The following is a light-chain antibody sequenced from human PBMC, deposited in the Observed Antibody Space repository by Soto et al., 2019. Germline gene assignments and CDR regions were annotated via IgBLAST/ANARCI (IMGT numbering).Light chain of an antibody. V-gene: IGKV3-11*01. CDR2: DAS. J-gene: IGKJ3*01. Sequence: EIVLTQSPATLSLSPGERATLSCRASQSVSSYLAWYQQKPGQAPRLLIYDASNRATGIPARFSGSGSGTDFTLTISSLEPADLAVYYCQQRSHSITFGPGTKVDIK. CDR1: QSVSSY. CDR3: QQRSHSIT.